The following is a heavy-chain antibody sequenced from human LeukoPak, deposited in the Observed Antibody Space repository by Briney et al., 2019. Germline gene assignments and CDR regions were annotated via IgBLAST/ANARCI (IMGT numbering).Heavy chain of an antibody. CDR3: ARGGGYYGIDY. CDR1: GFTFDSNY. D-gene: IGHD3-10*01. V-gene: IGHV3-66*02. CDR2: IYSAGNT. Sequence: GGSLRLSCAASGFTFDSNYMNWARQAPGKGLEWVSVIYSAGNTYYADSVKGRFTISRDNSKNTLYLQMNSLRTEDTAVYYCARGGGYYGIDYWGQGTLVTVSS. J-gene: IGHJ4*02.